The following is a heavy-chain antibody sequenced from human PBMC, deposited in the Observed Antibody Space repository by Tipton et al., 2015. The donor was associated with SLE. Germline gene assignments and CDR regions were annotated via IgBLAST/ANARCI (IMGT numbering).Heavy chain of an antibody. CDR2: IYYTGNT. Sequence: TLSLTCTVSGASISSRSYYWGWIRQPPGKGLEWVGSIYYTGNTYYNPSLKSRVTISVDTSKNQFSLKLSSVTAADTAVYYCARGWAYSSSPFYFDYWGQGTLVTVSS. D-gene: IGHD6-6*01. CDR3: ARGWAYSSSPFYFDY. V-gene: IGHV4-39*07. CDR1: GASISSRSYY. J-gene: IGHJ4*02.